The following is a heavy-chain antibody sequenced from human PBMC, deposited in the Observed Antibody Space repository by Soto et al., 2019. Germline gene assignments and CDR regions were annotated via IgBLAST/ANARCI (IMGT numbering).Heavy chain of an antibody. CDR3: ARDQGAYCGGDCPNDY. D-gene: IGHD2-21*02. V-gene: IGHV3-33*01. CDR1: GFTFSSYG. Sequence: QVQLVESGGGVVQPGRSLRLSCAASGFTFSSYGMHWVRKAPGKGLEWVAVIWYDGSNKYYADSVKGRFTISRDNSKNTLYLQMNSLRAEDTAVYYCARDQGAYCGGDCPNDYWGQGTLVTVSS. CDR2: IWYDGSNK. J-gene: IGHJ4*02.